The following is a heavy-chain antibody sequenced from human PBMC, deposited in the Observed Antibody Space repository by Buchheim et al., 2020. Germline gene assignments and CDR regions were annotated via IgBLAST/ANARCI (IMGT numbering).Heavy chain of an antibody. D-gene: IGHD5-12*01. CDR2: VSGSGGIT. Sequence: EVQLLESGGGLVQPGGSLRLSCAASGITFSNYAMSWVRQAPGRGLEWVSAVSGSGGITYYADSVKGRFTVSRDNSKNTVYLQVNSLRAEDTAVYYCAKHLGFSISYYYGMDVWGQGTT. CDR1: GITFSNYA. J-gene: IGHJ6*02. V-gene: IGHV3-23*01. CDR3: AKHLGFSISYYYGMDV.